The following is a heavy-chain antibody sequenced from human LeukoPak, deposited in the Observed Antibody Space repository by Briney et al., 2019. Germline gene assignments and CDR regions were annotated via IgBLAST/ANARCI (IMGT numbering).Heavy chain of an antibody. Sequence: GGSRRLSCAASGFTSSDYYMSWVRHAPGEGLEWVSYISSSVITIYYADTMKRRFTISRYNYKNTLYLQMNSLRAEDTAVYYCAKDPLGTSVYSSSWYVVSWGQGTLVTVP. D-gene: IGHD6-13*01. CDR2: ISSSVITI. CDR3: AKDPLGTSVYSSSWYVVS. CDR1: GFTSSDYY. J-gene: IGHJ5*02. V-gene: IGHV3-11*04.